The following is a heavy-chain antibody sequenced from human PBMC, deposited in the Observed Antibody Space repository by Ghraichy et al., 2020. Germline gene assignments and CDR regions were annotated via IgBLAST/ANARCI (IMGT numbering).Heavy chain of an antibody. CDR3: AVRHGYSYGPIYYYYGMDV. D-gene: IGHD5-18*01. Sequence: SVKVSCKASGFTFTSSAVQWVRQARGQRLEWIGWIVVGSGNTNYAQKFQERVTITRDTSTSTAYMELSSLRSEDTAVYYCAVRHGYSYGPIYYYYGMDVWGQGTTVTVSS. V-gene: IGHV1-58*01. CDR1: GFTFTSSA. J-gene: IGHJ6*01. CDR2: IVVGSGNT.